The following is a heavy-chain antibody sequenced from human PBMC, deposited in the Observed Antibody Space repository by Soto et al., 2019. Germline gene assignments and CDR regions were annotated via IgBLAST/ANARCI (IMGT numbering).Heavy chain of an antibody. V-gene: IGHV2-5*02. J-gene: IGHJ4*02. D-gene: IGHD5-12*01. CDR1: GFSLSSIGMG. CDR3: ARLTRGVYDSGRLWEKFDY. Sequence: QITVKESGLTLVKPTETLTLTCTFSGFSLSSIGMGVGWIRQPPGKALEWLALIYWDDDKRYSPSLSSRLTITKDPSKNEVDLIMTNMDPVDTATYYCARLTRGVYDSGRLWEKFDYWGQGTLVTVSS. CDR2: IYWDDDK.